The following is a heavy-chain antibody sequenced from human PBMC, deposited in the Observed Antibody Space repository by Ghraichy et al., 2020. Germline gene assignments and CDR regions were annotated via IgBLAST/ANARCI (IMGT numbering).Heavy chain of an antibody. V-gene: IGHV3-7*03. J-gene: IGHJ4*02. Sequence: GGSLRLSCAASGFTFSSFWMSWVRQAPGKGLEWVANIKQDGSAKYYVDSVKGRFTISRDNVKNSLYLQMNSLRADDTAVYYCVRDSDFDCWGQGTLVTVSS. CDR2: IKQDGSAK. CDR1: GFTFSSFW. CDR3: VRDSDFDC.